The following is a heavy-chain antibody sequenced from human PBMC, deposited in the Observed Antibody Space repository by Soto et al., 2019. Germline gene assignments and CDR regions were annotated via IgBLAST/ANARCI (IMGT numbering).Heavy chain of an antibody. D-gene: IGHD4-17*01. Sequence: QVHLVQSGAEVKKPGASVKVSCKASGYTFTAYYMHWVRRAPGQGREWMGWINPNSGGTNYAQRFQGRVTVTRDTSISTACRALSRLRSNVTAVYYCAGAPGDSDKWFDPWGQGTLVSVSS. CDR3: AGAPGDSDKWFDP. V-gene: IGHV1-2*02. CDR1: GYTFTAYY. CDR2: INPNSGGT. J-gene: IGHJ5*02.